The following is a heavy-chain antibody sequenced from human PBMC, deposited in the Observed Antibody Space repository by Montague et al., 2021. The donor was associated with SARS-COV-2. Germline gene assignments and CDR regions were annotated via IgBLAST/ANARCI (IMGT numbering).Heavy chain of an antibody. CDR3: ARLGEGVVPAPILGVGPYYSYCYMDV. Sequence: SETLSLTCAVYGGSFSGYYWSWIRQPPGKGLEWIGEINHSGSANYNPSLKRRVTISVDMSKNQFSLKLNSVTAADTAVYYCARLGEGVVPAPILGVGPYYSYCYMDVGGKGATVTVSS. J-gene: IGHJ6*03. V-gene: IGHV4-34*01. CDR1: GGSFSGYY. CDR2: INHSGSA. D-gene: IGHD2-2*02.